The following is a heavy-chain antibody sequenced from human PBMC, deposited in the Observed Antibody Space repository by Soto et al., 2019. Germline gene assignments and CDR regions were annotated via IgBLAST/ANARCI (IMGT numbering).Heavy chain of an antibody. CDR3: AREGGWLRVGYYYGMDF. D-gene: IGHD5-12*01. J-gene: IGHJ6*02. CDR2: ISYDGSNK. CDR1: GFTFSSYA. V-gene: IGHV3-30-3*01. Sequence: QVQLVESGGGVVQPGRSLRLSCAASGFTFSSYAMHWVRQAPGKGLEWVAVISYDGSNKYYADSVKGRLTISRDNSKNTLYLQMNSLRAEDTAVYYCAREGGWLRVGYYYGMDFWGQGTTVTVSS.